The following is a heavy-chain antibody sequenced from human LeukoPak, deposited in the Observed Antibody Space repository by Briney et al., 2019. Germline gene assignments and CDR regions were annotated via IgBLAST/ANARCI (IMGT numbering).Heavy chain of an antibody. V-gene: IGHV3-20*01. D-gene: IGHD4-17*01. Sequence: GGSLRLSCAASGFTFDDYGMSWVRQAPGKGLEWVSGINWNGGSTGYADSAKGRFTISRDNAKNSLYLQMNSLRAEDTALYHCARSYGLGLFDPWGQGTLVTVSS. J-gene: IGHJ5*02. CDR2: INWNGGST. CDR3: ARSYGLGLFDP. CDR1: GFTFDDYG.